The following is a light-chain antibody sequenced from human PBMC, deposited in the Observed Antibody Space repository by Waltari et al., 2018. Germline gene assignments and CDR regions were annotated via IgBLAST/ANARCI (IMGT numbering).Light chain of an antibody. J-gene: IGLJ3*02. CDR1: SGHSSNI. V-gene: IGLV4-69*01. CDR2: VTSDGSH. Sequence: QLVLTQSPSASASLGASVKLTCTLDSGHSSNIIAWLQQRPEKGPRYLLKVTSDGSHTKGAEVPERFSGSRSGAERYLTIANVQSEDEADYYCQTGGHGTWVFGGGTTLTVL. CDR3: QTGGHGTWV.